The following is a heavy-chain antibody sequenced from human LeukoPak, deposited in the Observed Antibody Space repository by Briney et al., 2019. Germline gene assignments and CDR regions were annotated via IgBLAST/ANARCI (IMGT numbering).Heavy chain of an antibody. D-gene: IGHD3-10*01. CDR1: GFTFSSYA. Sequence: GGSLRLSCATSGFTFSSYAMSWVRQAPGKGLEWVSGIGASGGSTYYADSVKGRFTISRDNSKNTLYLQMNSLRTEDTAVYYCAKGYGSGNYYGDYWGQGTLVTVSS. V-gene: IGHV3-23*01. CDR3: AKGYGSGNYYGDY. J-gene: IGHJ4*02. CDR2: IGASGGST.